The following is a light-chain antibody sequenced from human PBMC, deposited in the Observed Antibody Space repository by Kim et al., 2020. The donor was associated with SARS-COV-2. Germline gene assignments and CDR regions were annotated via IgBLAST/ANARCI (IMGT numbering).Light chain of an antibody. Sequence: LSTGDRGTLSWRASQGLGSIYIDWFQQMPGLAPRLLIYGTTSRATSIPDVFSDSGSVTDLTLTNSSLEREDCAVYYCQVYDRSPYTFGQGTELEI. J-gene: IGKJ2*01. CDR1: QGLGSIY. V-gene: IGKV3-20*01. CDR3: QVYDRSPYT. CDR2: GTT.